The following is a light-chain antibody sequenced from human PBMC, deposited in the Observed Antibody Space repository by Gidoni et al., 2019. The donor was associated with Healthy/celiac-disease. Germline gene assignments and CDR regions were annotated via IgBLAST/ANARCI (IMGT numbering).Light chain of an antibody. CDR2: WAS. Sequence: DIVMTQSPDSLAVSLGERATINCKSSQSVLYSSNNKNDLAWYQQKPGQPPKLLIYWASTRESGVPDRFSGSGSGTDFTLTISSLQAEDVAVYYCQQYYSTSITFXXXTRLEIK. CDR3: QQYYSTSIT. J-gene: IGKJ5*01. V-gene: IGKV4-1*01. CDR1: QSVLYSSNNKND.